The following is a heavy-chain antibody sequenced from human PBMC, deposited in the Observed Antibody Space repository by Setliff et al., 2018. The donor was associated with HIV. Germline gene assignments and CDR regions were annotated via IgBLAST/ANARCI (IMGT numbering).Heavy chain of an antibody. CDR1: GGSISNPNYH. CDR3: ARAGFGELFPEVFDY. CDR2: LYPTGTT. J-gene: IGHJ4*02. V-gene: IGHV4-61*02. Sequence: PSETLSLTCTVSGGSISNPNYHWSWIRRPAGKGLEWIGRLYPTGTTNYNPSLKSRVSISVDTSKNQFSLRLSSVTATDTAVYYCARAGFGELFPEVFDYWGQGALVTVSS. D-gene: IGHD3-10*01.